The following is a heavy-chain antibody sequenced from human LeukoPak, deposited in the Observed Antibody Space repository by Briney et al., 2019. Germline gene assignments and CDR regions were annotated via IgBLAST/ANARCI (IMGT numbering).Heavy chain of an antibody. CDR1: GYSFTSYW. J-gene: IGHJ6*03. V-gene: IGHV5-51*01. CDR3: ARLIVVVPSATHMVRGVCYYMDV. Sequence: GESLKISCKGSGYSFTSYWIGWVRQMPGKGLEWMGIIYPGDSDTRYSPSFQGQVTISADKSTSTAYLQWSSLKASDTAMYYCARLIVVVPSATHMVRGVCYYMDVWGKGTTVTIYS. D-gene: IGHD2-2*01. CDR2: IYPGDSDT.